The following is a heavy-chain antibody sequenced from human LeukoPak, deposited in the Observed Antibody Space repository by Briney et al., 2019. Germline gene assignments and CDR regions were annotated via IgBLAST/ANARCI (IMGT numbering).Heavy chain of an antibody. Sequence: PGGALRLSCAASGFTLSSYWMSWVRQAPGKGLEGVANIKQDGSEKYYVDSVKGRFTISRDNAMNSLYLQMNSLRAEHTAVYYCARDLGSPFDYWGQGTLVTVS. D-gene: IGHD1-26*01. CDR3: ARDLGSPFDY. V-gene: IGHV3-7*01. CDR1: GFTLSSYW. J-gene: IGHJ4*02. CDR2: IKQDGSEK.